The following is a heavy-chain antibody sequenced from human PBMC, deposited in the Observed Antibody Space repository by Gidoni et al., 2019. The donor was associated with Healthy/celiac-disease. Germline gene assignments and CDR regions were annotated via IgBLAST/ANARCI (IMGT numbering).Heavy chain of an antibody. CDR2: INPSGGST. Sequence: QVQLGQSGAEVKKPGAAVKASCKAAGYTVTSYYMHWVRQAPGQGLEWRGIINPSGGSTSYAQKFQGRVTMTRDTPTSTVYMELSSLRSEDTTVYYCASNTYSSGWYEDYWGQGTLVTVSS. J-gene: IGHJ4*02. CDR3: ASNTYSSGWYEDY. CDR1: GYTVTSYY. D-gene: IGHD6-19*01. V-gene: IGHV1-46*01.